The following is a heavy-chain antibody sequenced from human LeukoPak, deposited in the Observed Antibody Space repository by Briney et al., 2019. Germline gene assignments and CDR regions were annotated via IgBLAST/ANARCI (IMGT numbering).Heavy chain of an antibody. CDR2: INHGGST. D-gene: IGHD5-12*01. V-gene: IGHV4-34*01. CDR1: GGSFSGYY. J-gene: IGHJ4*02. CDR3: ARSLSYGLRGDY. Sequence: SETLSLTCAVYGGSFSGYYWSWIRQPPGKGLEWIGEINHGGSTNYNPSLKSRVTISVDTSKNQFSLKLSSATAADTAVYYCARSLSYGLRGDYWGQGTLVTVSS.